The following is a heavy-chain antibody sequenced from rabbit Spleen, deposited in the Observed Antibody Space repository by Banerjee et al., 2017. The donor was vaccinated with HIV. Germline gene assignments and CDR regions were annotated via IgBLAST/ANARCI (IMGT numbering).Heavy chain of an antibody. CDR1: GFSFSSNYW. J-gene: IGHJ4*01. CDR3: AKYYDYGGSSYGNL. D-gene: IGHD2-1*01. Sequence: QEQLVEYGGDLVQPGASLTLTCAASGFSFSSNYWICWVRQAPGKGLEWIACIDAGSSGSTYYASWAKGRFTVSKTPSTTGTLQMTRLTAADTATYFSAKYYDYGGSSYGNLWGPGTLVTVS. CDR2: IDAGSSGST. V-gene: IGHV1S45*01.